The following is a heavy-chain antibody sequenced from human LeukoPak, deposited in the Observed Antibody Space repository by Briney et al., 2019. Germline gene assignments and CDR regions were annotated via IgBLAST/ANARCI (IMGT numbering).Heavy chain of an antibody. J-gene: IGHJ4*02. V-gene: IGHV1-58*02. CDR1: GFTFTSSV. CDR3: AAESYCSSTSCYN. Sequence: ASVKVSCKASGFTFTSSVMQGVRQARGQRREWIGWIVVGSGNTNYAQKFQERVTITRDMSTSTAYMELSSLRSEDTAVYYCAAESYCSSTSCYNWGQGTLVTVSS. CDR2: IVVGSGNT. D-gene: IGHD2-2*02.